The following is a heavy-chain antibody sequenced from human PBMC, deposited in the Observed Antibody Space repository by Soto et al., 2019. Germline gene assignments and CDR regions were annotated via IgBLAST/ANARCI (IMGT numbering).Heavy chain of an antibody. Sequence: QPGGSLRLSCAASGFTVSNNYMIWFRLPPGKGLEWVSLIYSGGTTYYADSVKGRFTISRDNSKNTLYLQMNSLRAEDTALYYCASGIVGATTYGMDVWGQGTTVTVSS. CDR3: ASGIVGATTYGMDV. D-gene: IGHD1-26*01. V-gene: IGHV3-53*01. CDR1: GFTVSNNY. J-gene: IGHJ6*02. CDR2: IYSGGTT.